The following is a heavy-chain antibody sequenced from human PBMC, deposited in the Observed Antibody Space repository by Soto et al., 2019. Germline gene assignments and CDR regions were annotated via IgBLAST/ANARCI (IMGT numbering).Heavy chain of an antibody. J-gene: IGHJ5*01. V-gene: IGHV3-7*01. CDR2: IKEDGSEI. CDR3: ARDLDVTTVTTSFDS. Sequence: GGSLRLSCAVSGFNVMSYWMSWVRQAPGKGLEWVASIKEDGSEIYYLHSVRGRFSISRDSAGNALHLTMNYLSAEDTGVYYCARDLDVTTVTTSFDSWGQGTLVTVSS. CDR1: GFNVMSYW. D-gene: IGHD4-17*01.